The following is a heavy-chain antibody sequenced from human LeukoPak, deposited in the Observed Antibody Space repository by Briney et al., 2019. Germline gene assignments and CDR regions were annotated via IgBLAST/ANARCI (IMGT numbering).Heavy chain of an antibody. J-gene: IGHJ4*02. CDR3: ARVKRRYQVLKPLHETPSHYFDY. CDR1: GGSFSGYY. V-gene: IGHV4-34*01. Sequence: SETLSLTCAVYGGSFSGYYWSWIRQPPGKGLEWIGEINHSGSTNYNPSLKSRVTISVDTSKNQFSLKLSSVTAADTAMYYCARVKRRYQVLKPLHETPSHYFDYWGQGTLVTVSS. CDR2: INHSGST. D-gene: IGHD2-2*01.